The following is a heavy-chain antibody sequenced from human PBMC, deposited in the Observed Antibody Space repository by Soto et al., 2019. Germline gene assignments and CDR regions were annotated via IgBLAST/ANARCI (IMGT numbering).Heavy chain of an antibody. CDR1: GFTFSSYG. V-gene: IGHV3-33*01. Sequence: GGSLRLSCAASGFTFSSYGMHWVRQAPGKGLEWVAVIWYDGSNKYYADSVKGRFTISRDNSKNTLYLQMNSLRAEDTAVYYCARLIGSITIFGVVTSTDYWGQGTLVTVSS. CDR2: IWYDGSNK. D-gene: IGHD3-3*01. J-gene: IGHJ4*02. CDR3: ARLIGSITIFGVVTSTDY.